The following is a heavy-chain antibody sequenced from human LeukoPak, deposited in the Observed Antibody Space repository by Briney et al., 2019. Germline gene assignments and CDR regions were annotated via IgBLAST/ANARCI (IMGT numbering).Heavy chain of an antibody. Sequence: PSETLSLTFTVSGGSITNYYWTWIRLPPGKGLEWSGCIHYSGSTNYNPSLKSRVTISVDTSKNQFSLKLSSVTAADTAVYYCAGERGEEYSSGWYKRNYFDNWGQGIRVTVSS. D-gene: IGHD6-19*01. J-gene: IGHJ4*02. CDR1: GGSITNYY. CDR3: AGERGEEYSSGWYKRNYFDN. CDR2: IHYSGST. V-gene: IGHV4-59*01.